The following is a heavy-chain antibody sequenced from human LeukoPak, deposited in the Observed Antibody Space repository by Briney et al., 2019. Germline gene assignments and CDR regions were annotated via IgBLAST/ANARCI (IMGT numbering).Heavy chain of an antibody. V-gene: IGHV3-30*18. D-gene: IGHD2-2*01. CDR2: ISYDGSNK. Sequence: GGSLRLSCAASGFTFSSYGMHWVRQAPGKGLDWVAVISYDGSNKYYADSVKGRFTISRDNSKNTLYLQMNSLRAEDTAVYYCAKDGAPDYCSSTSCLDYWGQGTLVTVSS. J-gene: IGHJ4*02. CDR1: GFTFSSYG. CDR3: AKDGAPDYCSSTSCLDY.